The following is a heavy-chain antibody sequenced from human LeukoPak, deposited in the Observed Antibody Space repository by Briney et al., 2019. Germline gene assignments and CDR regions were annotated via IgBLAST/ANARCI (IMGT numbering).Heavy chain of an antibody. D-gene: IGHD1-26*01. J-gene: IGHJ4*02. CDR3: ARQSGTYWGLDY. Sequence: ASVKVSCKASGYTFTSYGISWVRQAPGQGLEWMGWMNVKTGATSSAQKFPGRFTMTRDTSIGTASMEFSSLTSDDTAVYYCARQSGTYWGLDYWGQGTLVTVSS. CDR1: GYTFTSYG. V-gene: IGHV1-18*01. CDR2: MNVKTGAT.